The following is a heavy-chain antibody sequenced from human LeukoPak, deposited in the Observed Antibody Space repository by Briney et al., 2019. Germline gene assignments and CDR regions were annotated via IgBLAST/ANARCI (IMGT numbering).Heavy chain of an antibody. CDR3: ARPSGSQYVPTDN. CDR2: IFYVGDT. Sequence: SETLSLTCTVSGGSISSSSYYWGWIRQPAGKGPEWIGTIFYVGDTYYNPSLKSRVTMSVDTSKNQFSLMLRSVSTADTPVYYCARPSGSQYVPTDNWGQGIRVTVSS. J-gene: IGHJ4*02. D-gene: IGHD1-26*01. CDR1: GGSISSSSYY. V-gene: IGHV4-39*01.